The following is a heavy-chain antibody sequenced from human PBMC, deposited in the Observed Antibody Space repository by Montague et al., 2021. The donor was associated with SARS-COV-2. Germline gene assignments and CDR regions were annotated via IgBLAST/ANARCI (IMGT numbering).Heavy chain of an antibody. CDR3: VIHRWLRGYFDY. CDR2: IYYSGST. CDR1: GGSISSGTYY. D-gene: IGHD3-10*01. Sequence: SETLSLTCTVSGGSISSGTYYWGWIRQPPGKGLEWIGSIYYSGSTYYNPSLKSRVTISVDTSKNQFSLKLSSVTAADTAVYYCVIHRWLRGYFDYWGQGTLVTVSS. V-gene: IGHV4-39*01. J-gene: IGHJ4*02.